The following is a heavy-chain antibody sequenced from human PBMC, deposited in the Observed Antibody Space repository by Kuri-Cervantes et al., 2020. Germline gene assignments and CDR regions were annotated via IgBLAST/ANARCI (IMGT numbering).Heavy chain of an antibody. CDR3: ARDLSGSYYYYYYYGMDV. J-gene: IGHJ6*02. V-gene: IGHV3-21*01. CDR1: GFTFSSYW. CDR2: ISSSSSYI. Sequence: LSLTCAASGFTFSSYWVSWVRQAPGKGLEWVSSISSSSSYIYYADSVKGRFTISRDNAKNSLYLQMNSLRAEDTAVYYCARDLSGSYYYYYYYGMDVWGQGTTVTVSS. D-gene: IGHD3-10*01.